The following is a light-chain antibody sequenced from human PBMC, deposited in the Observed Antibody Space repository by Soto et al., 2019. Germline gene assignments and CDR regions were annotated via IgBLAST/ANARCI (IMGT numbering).Light chain of an antibody. Sequence: EIVMTQSPATLSVSPGERATLSCRASQSVSSNLAWYQQKPGQAPRLLIYGASTRATGIPARFSGSGSGTEFNLTISSLQSEDFAGDYCQQYNNWPALTFGGGTKVEIK. CDR1: QSVSSN. CDR2: GAS. J-gene: IGKJ4*01. CDR3: QQYNNWPALT. V-gene: IGKV3-15*01.